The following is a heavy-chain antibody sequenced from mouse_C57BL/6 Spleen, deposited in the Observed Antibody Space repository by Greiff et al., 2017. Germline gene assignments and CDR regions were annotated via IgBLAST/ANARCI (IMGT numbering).Heavy chain of an antibody. CDR2: INPSTGGT. CDR1: GYNFTSYW. CDR3: AWGDGSSYGYFDV. D-gene: IGHD1-1*01. V-gene: IGHV1-53*01. J-gene: IGHJ1*03. Sequence: QVQLQQPGTELVKPGASVTLSCKASGYNFTSYWMHWVKPRPGQGLGWIGNINPSTGGTNYNEKFKRKATLTVDKSSSTAYMQLSSLTSEDSAADYWAWGDGSSYGYFDVWGKGTTVTVSS.